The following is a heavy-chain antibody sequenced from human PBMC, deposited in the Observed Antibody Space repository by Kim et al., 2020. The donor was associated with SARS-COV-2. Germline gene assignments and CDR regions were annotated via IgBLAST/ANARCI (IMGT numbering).Heavy chain of an antibody. CDR3: ARRRYSSFYYYGMDV. Sequence: GESLKISCKGSGYSFTSYWISWVRQMPGKGLEWMGRIDPSDSYTNYSPSFQGHVTIPADKSISTAYLQWSSLKASDTAMYYCARRRYSSFYYYGMDVWGQGTTVTVSS. CDR2: IDPSDSYT. J-gene: IGHJ6*02. D-gene: IGHD5-18*01. CDR1: GYSFTSYW. V-gene: IGHV5-10-1*01.